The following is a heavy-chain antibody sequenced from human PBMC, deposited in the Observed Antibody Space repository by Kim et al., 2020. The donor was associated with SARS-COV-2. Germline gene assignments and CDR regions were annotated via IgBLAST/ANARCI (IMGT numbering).Heavy chain of an antibody. CDR1: GFSFSTYW. D-gene: IGHD3-22*01. J-gene: IGHJ4*02. CDR3: VREGYYDSRAYYF. Sequence: GESLRLSCGVSGFSFSTYWMTWVRQAPGKGLEWVANINEDGTETFYLDSVRGRFTISRDNAKNSVYLQMNSLRVEDTATYYCVREGYYDSRAYYFWGQGT. CDR2: INEDGTET. V-gene: IGHV3-7*01.